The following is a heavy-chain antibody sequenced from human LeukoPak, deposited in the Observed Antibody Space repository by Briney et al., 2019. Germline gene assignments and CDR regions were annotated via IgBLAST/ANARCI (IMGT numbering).Heavy chain of an antibody. J-gene: IGHJ4*02. CDR1: GFPFSSFD. D-gene: IGHD3-10*01. CDR2: IGTAGDT. Sequence: PGGAPGLSCAASGFPFSSFDMHWVRPATGKGLGGVSAIGTAGDTYYPGSVKGRFTISRENAKNSLYLQMNSLRAGDTAVYFCAGGRSGDGYFDYWGQGTLVTVSS. CDR3: AGGRSGDGYFDY. V-gene: IGHV3-13*01.